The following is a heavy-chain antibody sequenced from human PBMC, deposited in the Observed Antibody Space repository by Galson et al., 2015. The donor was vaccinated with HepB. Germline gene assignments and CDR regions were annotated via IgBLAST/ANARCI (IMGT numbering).Heavy chain of an antibody. CDR1: GGSFSGYY. D-gene: IGHD6-13*01. V-gene: IGHV4-34*01. J-gene: IGHJ6*02. CDR3: ARGRSSSWANYYYYYGMDV. CDR2: INHSGST. Sequence: ETLSLTCAVYGGSFSGYYWSWIRQPPGKGLEWIGEINHSGSTNYNPSLKSRVTISVETSKNQFSLKLSSVTAADTAVYYCARGRSSSWANYYYYYGMDVWGQGTTVTVSS.